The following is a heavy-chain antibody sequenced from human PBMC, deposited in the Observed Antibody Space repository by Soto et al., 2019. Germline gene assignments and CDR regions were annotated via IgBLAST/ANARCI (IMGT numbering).Heavy chain of an antibody. J-gene: IGHJ3*01. CDR1: GDSVSTNSAT. Sequence: SQTLSLTCVISGDSVSTNSATWNWIRQSPSRGLEWLGRTYLRSKWHNEYAVSVKSRIAIRPDTSKNLFSLQLSSVTPEDTAVYFCARAAVAFDAFDLWGQGTVVTVSS. CDR3: ARAAVAFDAFDL. V-gene: IGHV6-1*01. D-gene: IGHD2-15*01. CDR2: TYLRSKWHN.